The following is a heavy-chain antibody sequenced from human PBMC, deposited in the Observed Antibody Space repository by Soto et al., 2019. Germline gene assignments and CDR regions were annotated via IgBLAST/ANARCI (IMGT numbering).Heavy chain of an antibody. D-gene: IGHD4-17*01. J-gene: IGHJ3*01. CDR2: IYYSGST. V-gene: IGHV4-59*01. CDR1: GGSISSYY. Sequence: SETLSLTCTVSGGSISSYYWSWIRQPPGKGLEWIGYIYYSGSTNYNPSLKSRVTISVDTSKNQFSLKLSSVTAADTAVYYCASWTTVTTERFDAFDFWGQGTMVTVSS. CDR3: ASWTTVTTERFDAFDF.